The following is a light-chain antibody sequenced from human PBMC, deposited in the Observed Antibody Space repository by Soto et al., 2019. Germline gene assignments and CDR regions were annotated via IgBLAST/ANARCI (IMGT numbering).Light chain of an antibody. Sequence: QAVVTQEPSLTVSPGGTVTLTCAPSSGAVTSGNYPNWFQQKPGQAPRALIYSTNHKYSWTPARFSGSLLGRKAALTLSGVQPEDEADYYCLLYYGGQLGVFGGGTKLTVL. CDR1: SGAVTSGNY. J-gene: IGLJ2*01. V-gene: IGLV7-43*01. CDR2: STN. CDR3: LLYYGGQLGV.